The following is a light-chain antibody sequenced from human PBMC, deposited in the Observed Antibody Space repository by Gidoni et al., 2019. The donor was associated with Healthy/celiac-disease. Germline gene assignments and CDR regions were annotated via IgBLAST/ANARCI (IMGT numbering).Light chain of an antibody. V-gene: IGKV3-20*01. CDR2: GAS. J-gene: IGKJ4*01. CDR3: QQYGSSPLT. CDR1: QRVSSSY. Sequence: EIVLTQSPGTLSLSPGERATVSCRASQRVSSSYLAWYQQKPGQAPRLLIYGASSRATGIPDRCSGSGSGTDFTLTISRLEPEDVAVYYCQQYGSSPLTFGGGTKVEIK.